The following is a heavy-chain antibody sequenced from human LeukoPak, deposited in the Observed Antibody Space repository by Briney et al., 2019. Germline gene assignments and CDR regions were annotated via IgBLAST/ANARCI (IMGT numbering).Heavy chain of an antibody. CDR2: IYYSGST. CDR3: ARVHRFGELLTNWFDP. D-gene: IGHD3-10*01. J-gene: IGHJ5*02. CDR1: GGSISSSSYY. V-gene: IGHV4-39*07. Sequence: SETLSLTCTVSGGSISSSSYYWGWIRQPPGKGLEWIGSIYYSGSTYYNPSLKSRVTISVDTSKNQFSLKLSSVTAADMAVYYCARVHRFGELLTNWFDPWGQGTLVTVSS.